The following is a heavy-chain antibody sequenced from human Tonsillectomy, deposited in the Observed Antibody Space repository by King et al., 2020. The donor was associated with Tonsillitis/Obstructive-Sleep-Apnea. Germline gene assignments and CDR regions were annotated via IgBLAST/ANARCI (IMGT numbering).Heavy chain of an antibody. CDR1: GFTFGDYA. D-gene: IGHD2-2*01. J-gene: IGHJ6*03. CDR3: TRDFLVKLLSGGSDYYYMDV. CDR2: IRSKAYGGTT. Sequence: VQLVESGGGFVQPGRSLRLSCTASGFTFGDYAMSWVRQAPGKGLEWVGFIRSKAYGGTTEYAASVKGRFTISRDDSKSIAYLQMNSLKTEDTAVYYCTRDFLVKLLSGGSDYYYMDVWGKGTTVTVSS. V-gene: IGHV3-49*04.